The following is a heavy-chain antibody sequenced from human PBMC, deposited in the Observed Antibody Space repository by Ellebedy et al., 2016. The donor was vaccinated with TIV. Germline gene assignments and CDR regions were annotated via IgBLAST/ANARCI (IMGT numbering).Heavy chain of an antibody. V-gene: IGHV3-7*01. Sequence: GGSLRLXCAASGFTFSSYWMSWVRQAPGKGLEWVANIKQDASEKYYVDSVKGRFSISRDNSKNTLYLQMNSLRAEDTAVYYCAREEVAAYFDYWGQGTLVTVSS. J-gene: IGHJ4*02. D-gene: IGHD2-15*01. CDR1: GFTFSSYW. CDR2: IKQDASEK. CDR3: AREEVAAYFDY.